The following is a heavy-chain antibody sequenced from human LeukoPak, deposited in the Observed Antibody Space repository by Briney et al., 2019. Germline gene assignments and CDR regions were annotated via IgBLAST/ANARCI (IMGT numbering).Heavy chain of an antibody. V-gene: IGHV4-34*01. D-gene: IGHD3-3*01. CDR1: GGSFSGYY. J-gene: IGHJ5*02. Sequence: PSETLSLTCAVYGGSFSGYYWSWIRQPPGKGLEWIGEINHSESTNYNPSLKSRVTISVDTSKNQFSLKLSSVTAADTAVYYCARAKSYYDFWSGSHNWFDPWGQGTLVTVSS. CDR3: ARAKSYYDFWSGSHNWFDP. CDR2: INHSEST.